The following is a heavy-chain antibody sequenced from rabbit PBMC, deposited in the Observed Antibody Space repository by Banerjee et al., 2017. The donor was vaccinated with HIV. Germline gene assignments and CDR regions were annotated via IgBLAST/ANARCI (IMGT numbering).Heavy chain of an antibody. CDR1: GFSFSSSHY. CDR2: IYAGSGGYT. J-gene: IGHJ6*01. V-gene: IGHV1S40*01. D-gene: IGHD1-1*01. CDR3: ARTDTTYIAYDL. Sequence: QSLEESGGDLVKPGASLTLTCKASGFSFSSSHYMWWVRQAPGKGLEWIACIYAGSGGYTYYASWAKGRFTISKTSSTTVTLQMTSLTAADTATYFCARTDTTYIAYDLWGPGTLVTVS.